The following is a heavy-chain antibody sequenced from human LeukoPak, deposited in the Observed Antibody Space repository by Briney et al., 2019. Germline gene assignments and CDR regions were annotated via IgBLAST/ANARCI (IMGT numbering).Heavy chain of an antibody. Sequence: SETLSLTCTVSGYSISTGYYWDWIRQPPGKGLEWIGTFYHGGSTYYNPSLKSRVTISVDTSKNQFSLKLSSVTAADTAVYYCARESAGGNDYRGQGTLVTVSS. V-gene: IGHV4-38-2*02. CDR2: FYHGGST. D-gene: IGHD4-23*01. CDR1: GYSISTGYY. CDR3: ARESAGGNDY. J-gene: IGHJ4*02.